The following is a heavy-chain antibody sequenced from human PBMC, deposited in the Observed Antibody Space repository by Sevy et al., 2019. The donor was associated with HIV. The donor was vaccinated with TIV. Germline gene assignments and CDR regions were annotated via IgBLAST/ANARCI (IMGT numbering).Heavy chain of an antibody. CDR2: ISPDGSST. CDR1: GFTFINYW. V-gene: IGHV3-74*01. Sequence: GGSLRLSCAASGFTFINYWMHWVRQVPGKGLVWVSRISPDGSSTNYADYVKGRFTISRDNAKSTLYQQMNSLRVDDTAVYYCSSQAKYYSDTSGYSSYFNYWGQGTLVTVSS. J-gene: IGHJ4*02. CDR3: SSQAKYYSDTSGYSSYFNY. D-gene: IGHD3-22*01.